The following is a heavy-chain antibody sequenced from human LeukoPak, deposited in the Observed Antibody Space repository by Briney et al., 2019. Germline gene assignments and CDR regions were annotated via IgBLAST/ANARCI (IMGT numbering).Heavy chain of an antibody. D-gene: IGHD2-15*01. CDR2: SRNKAQSYTT. CDR1: GLTFSDHY. Sequence: PGGSLRLSCAASGLTFSDHYMDWVRQAPGKGPEWVARSRNKAQSYTTEYAAAVKGRFTISRDDSKNSLYLQMTSLKTEDTALYYCARGYCTGGTCYSGDYWGQGTLVTVSS. CDR3: ARGYCTGGTCYSGDY. V-gene: IGHV3-72*01. J-gene: IGHJ4*02.